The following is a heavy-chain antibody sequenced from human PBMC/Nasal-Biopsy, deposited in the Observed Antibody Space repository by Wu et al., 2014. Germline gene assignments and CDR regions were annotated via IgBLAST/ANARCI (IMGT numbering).Heavy chain of an antibody. V-gene: IGHV1-18*01. D-gene: IGHD1-26*01. CDR3: ARGGGINPSSDDY. CDR2: ISAYNGNT. J-gene: IGHJ4*02. CDR1: GYTVTRYG. Sequence: KVSCKASGYTVTRYGISWVRQAPGQGLEWMGWISAYNGNTNYAQKLQGRVTMTTDTPTSTSYMELKSLRSDDTAVYYCARGGGINPSSDDYWGQGTLVTVSS.